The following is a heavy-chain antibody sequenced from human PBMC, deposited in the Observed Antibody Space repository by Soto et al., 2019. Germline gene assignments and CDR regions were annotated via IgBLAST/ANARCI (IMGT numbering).Heavy chain of an antibody. V-gene: IGHV3-23*01. CDR1: GFTFSSYA. CDR3: ARRGSGSDYDY. CDR2: ISGSGDST. D-gene: IGHD1-26*01. J-gene: IGHJ4*02. Sequence: EVQLLESGGGLVQPGGSLRLSCAASGFTFSSYAMRWVRQAPVKGLEWVSAISGSGDSTYYADSVKGRFTISRDNSKNTLYLHMNSLRAEDTAVYYCARRGSGSDYDYWGQGTLVTVYS.